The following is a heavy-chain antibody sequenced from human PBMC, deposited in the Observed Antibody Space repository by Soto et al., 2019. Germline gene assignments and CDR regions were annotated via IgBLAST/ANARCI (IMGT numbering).Heavy chain of an antibody. J-gene: IGHJ3*02. CDR2: IYYSGST. CDR1: GGSISSSSYY. Sequence: SETLSLTCTVSGGSISSSSYYWGWIRQPPGKGLEWIGSIYYSGSTYYNPSLKSRVTISVDTSKNQFSLKLSSVTAADTAVYYCASSSPLIEQKLAQASAFDIWGQGTMVTVSS. D-gene: IGHD6-13*01. CDR3: ASSSPLIEQKLAQASAFDI. V-gene: IGHV4-39*01.